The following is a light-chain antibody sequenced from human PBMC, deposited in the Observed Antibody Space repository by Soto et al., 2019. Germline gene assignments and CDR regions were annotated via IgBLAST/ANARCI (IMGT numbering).Light chain of an antibody. CDR1: GSDVGSYIL. J-gene: IGLJ3*02. Sequence: QSVLTQPASVSGSPGQSITISCTGTGSDVGSYILVSWYQQHPGKAPKLIIYEVSERPSGVSDRSSGSKSDNSASLTISGLQAEDEADYYCCSYAGGTSWVFGGGTKLTVL. CDR3: CSYAGGTSWV. CDR2: EVS. V-gene: IGLV2-23*02.